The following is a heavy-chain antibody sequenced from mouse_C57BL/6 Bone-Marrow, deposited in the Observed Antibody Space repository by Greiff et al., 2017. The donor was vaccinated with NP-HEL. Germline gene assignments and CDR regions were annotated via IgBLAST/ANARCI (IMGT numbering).Heavy chain of an antibody. CDR1: GYTFTDYN. CDR3: ARWDYGSSFWYFDV. D-gene: IGHD1-1*01. V-gene: IGHV1-18*01. J-gene: IGHJ1*03. CDR2: INPNNGGT. Sequence: LVEPGASVKIPCKASGYTFTDYNMDWVKQSHGKSLEWIGDINPNNGGTIYNQKFKGKATLTVDKSSSTAYMELRSLTSEDTAVYYCARWDYGSSFWYFDVWGTGTTVTVSS.